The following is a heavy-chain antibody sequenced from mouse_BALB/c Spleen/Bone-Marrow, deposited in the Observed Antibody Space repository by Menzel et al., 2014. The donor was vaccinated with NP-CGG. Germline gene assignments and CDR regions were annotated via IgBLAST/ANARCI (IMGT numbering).Heavy chain of an antibody. V-gene: IGHV1S56*01. CDR3: ARGGYYDWFAY. CDR1: GYTFTSYY. CDR2: IYPGNVNT. Sequence: VQLQESGPELVKPGASVRISCKASGYTFTSYYIHWVKQRPGQGLEWIGWIYPGNVNTKYNEKFKGKATLTADKSSSTAYMQLSSLTSEDSAVYFCARGGYYDWFAYWGQGTLVTVSA. J-gene: IGHJ3*01. D-gene: IGHD2-4*01.